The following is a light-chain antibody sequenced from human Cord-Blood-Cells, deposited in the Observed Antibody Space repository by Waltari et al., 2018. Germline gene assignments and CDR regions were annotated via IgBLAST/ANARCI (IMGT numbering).Light chain of an antibody. Sequence: EIVMTQSPATLSVSPGERATLSCRASQSVSSNLAWYQQKPGQAPRLLIYGVSTRATGIPARFSGSGSGTEFTRTISSLQSEDFAVYYCQQYNNWPRTFGQGTKVEIK. J-gene: IGKJ1*01. CDR3: QQYNNWPRT. CDR2: GVS. V-gene: IGKV3-15*01. CDR1: QSVSSN.